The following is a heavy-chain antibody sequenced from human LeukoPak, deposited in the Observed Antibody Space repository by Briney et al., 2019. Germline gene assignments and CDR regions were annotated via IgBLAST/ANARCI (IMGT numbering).Heavy chain of an antibody. V-gene: IGHV3-53*01. CDR2: LYCDGNT. Sequence: GGSLRLSCAASGFTVITNDMTWVSQAPGKGLEWVSVLYCDGNTKYADSVQGRFTISRDNSKNTLYLEMNSLSPDDTAVYYCARGVEPLAANTLAYWGQGTLVTVSS. D-gene: IGHD1-14*01. CDR3: ARGVEPLAANTLAY. J-gene: IGHJ4*02. CDR1: GFTVITND.